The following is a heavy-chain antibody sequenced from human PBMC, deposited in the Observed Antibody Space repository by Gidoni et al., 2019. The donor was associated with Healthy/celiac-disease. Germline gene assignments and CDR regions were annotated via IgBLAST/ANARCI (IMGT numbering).Heavy chain of an antibody. V-gene: IGHV3-33*01. CDR2: IWYDGSNK. CDR3: ARDSMDTAMVPGDY. CDR1: GFTFSSYG. J-gene: IGHJ4*02. Sequence: QVQLVESGGGVVQPGRSLRLSCAASGFTFSSYGMHWVRQAPGQGLEWVAVIWYDGSNKYYADSVKGRFTISRDNSKNTLYLQMNSLRAEDTAVYYCARDSMDTAMVPGDYWGQGTLVTVSS. D-gene: IGHD5-18*01.